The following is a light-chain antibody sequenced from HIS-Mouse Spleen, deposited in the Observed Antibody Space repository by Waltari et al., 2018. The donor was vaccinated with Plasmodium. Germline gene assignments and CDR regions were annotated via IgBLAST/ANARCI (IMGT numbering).Light chain of an antibody. V-gene: IGKV3-20*01. CDR1: QSVSSSY. Sequence: EIVLTQSPGTLSLSPGERATLSCRASQSVSSSYLAWYQQKPGQAPRLLIYGASSRATGIPDRFSGSGSGTDFTVTISRLEPEDFAVYYCQLYGSSPYTFGQGTKLEIK. J-gene: IGKJ2*01. CDR3: QLYGSSPYT. CDR2: GAS.